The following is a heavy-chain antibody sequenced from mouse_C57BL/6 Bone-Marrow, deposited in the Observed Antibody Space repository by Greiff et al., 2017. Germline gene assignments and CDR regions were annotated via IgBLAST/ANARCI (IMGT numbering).Heavy chain of an antibody. CDR2: ISSGGSYT. D-gene: IGHD2-5*01. V-gene: IGHV5-6*01. Sequence: EVQVVESGGDLVKPGGSLKLSCAASGFTFSSYGMSWVRQTPDKRLEWVATISSGGSYTYYPDSVKGRFTISRDNAKNTLYLQMSSLKSEDTAMYYCARQAYYSNYAWFAYWGQGTLVTVSA. CDR1: GFTFSSYG. CDR3: ARQAYYSNYAWFAY. J-gene: IGHJ3*01.